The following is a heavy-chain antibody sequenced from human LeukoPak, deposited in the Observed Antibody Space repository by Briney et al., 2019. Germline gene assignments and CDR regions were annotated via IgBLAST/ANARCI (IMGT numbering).Heavy chain of an antibody. J-gene: IGHJ6*02. Sequence: ASVKVSCKASGYTFTGYYMHWVRQAPGQGLEWMGIINPSGGSTSYAQKFQGRVTMTRDTSTSTVYMELSSLRSEDTAVYYCARVWAGYYDFWSGPYGMDVWGQGTTVTVSS. CDR3: ARVWAGYYDFWSGPYGMDV. CDR1: GYTFTGYY. D-gene: IGHD3-3*01. CDR2: INPSGGST. V-gene: IGHV1-46*01.